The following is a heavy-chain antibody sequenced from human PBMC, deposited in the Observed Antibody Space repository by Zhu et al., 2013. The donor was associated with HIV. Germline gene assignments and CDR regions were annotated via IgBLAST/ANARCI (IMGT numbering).Heavy chain of an antibody. Sequence: VQLVESGGGLVQPGGSLRLSCAASGFTFSSYWMHWVRQAPGKGLVWVSRINSDGSSTNYADSVKGRFTISRDNAKNTLYLQMNSLRAEDTAVYYCARDLAMLTTVTTGVYGMDVWGQGTTVTVSS. J-gene: IGHJ6*02. V-gene: IGHV3-74*01. CDR1: GFTFSSYW. CDR2: INSDGSST. CDR3: ARDLAMLTTVTTGVYGMDV. D-gene: IGHD4-17*01.